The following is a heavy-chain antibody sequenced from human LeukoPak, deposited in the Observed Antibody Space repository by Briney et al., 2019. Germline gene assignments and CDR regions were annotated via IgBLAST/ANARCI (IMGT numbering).Heavy chain of an antibody. CDR1: GGSISGYY. CDR3: ARTGVIMVRGYHLDY. J-gene: IGHJ4*02. CDR2: IYHSGST. D-gene: IGHD3-10*01. V-gene: IGHV4-59*12. Sequence: SEALSLTCSVSGGSISGYYWSWIRQPPGKGLEWIGEIYHSGSTNYNPSLKSRVTISIDKSKNQFSLKLSSVTAADTAVYYCARTGVIMVRGYHLDYWGQGTLVTVSS.